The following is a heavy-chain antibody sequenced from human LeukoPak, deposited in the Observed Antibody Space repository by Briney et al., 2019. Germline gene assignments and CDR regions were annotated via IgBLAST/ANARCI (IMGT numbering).Heavy chain of an antibody. CDR1: GFTFSSYA. Sequence: PGASLRLSCAASGFTFSSYAMSWVRQAPGKGLEWVSAISGSGGSTYYADSVKGRFTISRDNAKNSLYLQMNSLRAEDTAVYYCARDREDCSSTSCYEARTGAFDIWGQGTMVTVSS. CDR3: ARDREDCSSTSCYEARTGAFDI. V-gene: IGHV3-23*01. CDR2: ISGSGGST. D-gene: IGHD2-2*01. J-gene: IGHJ3*02.